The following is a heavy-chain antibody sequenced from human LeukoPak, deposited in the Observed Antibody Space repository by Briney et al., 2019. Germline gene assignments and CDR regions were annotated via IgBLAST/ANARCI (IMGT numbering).Heavy chain of an antibody. D-gene: IGHD2-2*01. CDR2: IYYSGST. Sequence: SETLSLTCTVSGGSISSYYWSWIRQPPGKGLEWIGYIYYSGSTNYNPSLKSRVTISVDTSKNQFSLKLSSVTAADTAVYYCARGGFLGYCSSTSSSSGRKAFDIWGQGTMVTVSS. CDR1: GGSISSYY. V-gene: IGHV4-59*01. CDR3: ARGGFLGYCSSTSSSSGRKAFDI. J-gene: IGHJ3*02.